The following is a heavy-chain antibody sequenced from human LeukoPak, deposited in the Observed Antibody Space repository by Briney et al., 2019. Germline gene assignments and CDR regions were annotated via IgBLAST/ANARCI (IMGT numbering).Heavy chain of an antibody. Sequence: GGSLRLSCAASGFTFSSYEMNWVRQAPGKGLEWVSYISSSGSTIYYADSVKGRFTISRDNAKNSLYLQMNSLRAEDTAVYYCARNPAATYYYYGMDVWGQGTTVTVSS. V-gene: IGHV3-48*03. D-gene: IGHD2-2*01. CDR2: ISSSGSTI. CDR1: GFTFSSYE. J-gene: IGHJ6*02. CDR3: ARNPAATYYYYGMDV.